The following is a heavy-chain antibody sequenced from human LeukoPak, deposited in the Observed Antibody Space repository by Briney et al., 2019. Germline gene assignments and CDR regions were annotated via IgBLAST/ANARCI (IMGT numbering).Heavy chain of an antibody. CDR2: ISSSSSYI. CDR1: GFAFSSYS. J-gene: IGHJ4*02. D-gene: IGHD6-19*01. V-gene: IGHV3-21*04. Sequence: GGSLRLSCAASGFAFSSYSMNWVRQAPGKGLEWVSSISSSSSYIYYADSVKGRFTISRDNSKNTLYLQMNSLRAEDTAVYCCAKVWSSGWYFPPPYWPSDYWGQGTLVIVSS. CDR3: AKVWSSGWYFPPPYWPSDY.